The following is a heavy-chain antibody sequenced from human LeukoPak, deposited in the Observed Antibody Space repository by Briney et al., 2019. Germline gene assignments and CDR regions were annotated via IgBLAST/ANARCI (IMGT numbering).Heavy chain of an antibody. V-gene: IGHV1-2*02. CDR2: INPNSGGT. CDR1: GYTFTGYY. J-gene: IGHJ6*03. CDR3: ARDATAAGTSRYYYYYMDV. Sequence: ASVKVSCKASGYTFTGYYMHWVRQAPGQGLEWMGWINPNSGGTNYAQKFQGRVTMTRDTSISTAYMELSRLRSDDTAVYYCARDATAAGTSRYYYYYMDVWGKGTTVTVSS. D-gene: IGHD6-13*01.